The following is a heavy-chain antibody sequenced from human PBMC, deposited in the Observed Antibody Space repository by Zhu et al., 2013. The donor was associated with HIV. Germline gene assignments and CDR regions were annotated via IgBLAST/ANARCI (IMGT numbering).Heavy chain of an antibody. CDR1: GDTFSEYY. J-gene: IGHJ4*02. V-gene: IGHV1-69*01. D-gene: IGHD6-6*01. Sequence: QVQLVQSGSEVKRPGASVKVSCKASGDTFSEYYMHWVRQAPGQGLEWMGWIIPIFGIGNYAQKFQGRVTITADESTSTAYMELSSLRSEDTAVYYCARDEYSSSSGPFDYWGQGTLVTVSS. CDR3: ARDEYSSSSGPFDY. CDR2: IIPIFGIG.